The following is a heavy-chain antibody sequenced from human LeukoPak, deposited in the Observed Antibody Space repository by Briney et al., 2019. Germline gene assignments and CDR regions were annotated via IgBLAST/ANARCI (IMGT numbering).Heavy chain of an antibody. CDR2: IWYDGSNK. D-gene: IGHD1-26*01. J-gene: IGHJ4*02. CDR3: ARDAVGATGGFDY. CDR1: GFTFSSYG. V-gene: IGHV3-33*01. Sequence: PGGSLRLSCAASGFTFSSYGMHWVRQAPGKGLEWVAVIWYDGSNKYYADSVKGRFTISRDNSKNTLYLQMSSLRAEDTAVYYCARDAVGATGGFDYWGQGTLVTVSS.